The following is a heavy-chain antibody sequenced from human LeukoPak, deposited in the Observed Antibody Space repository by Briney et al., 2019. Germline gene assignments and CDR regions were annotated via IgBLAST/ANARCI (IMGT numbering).Heavy chain of an antibody. CDR2: IYNSGST. D-gene: IGHD2-2*01. CDR3: AREYCSSTSCYFDF. Sequence: SETLSLTCTVSGDSIRNHYWCWIRQPPGKGLEWIGYIYNSGSTNYSPSLKSRVTISVDTSKNQFSLKLSSVTTADTAVYFCAREYCSSTSCYFDFWGQGTLVTVSS. J-gene: IGHJ4*02. CDR1: GDSIRNHY. V-gene: IGHV4-59*11.